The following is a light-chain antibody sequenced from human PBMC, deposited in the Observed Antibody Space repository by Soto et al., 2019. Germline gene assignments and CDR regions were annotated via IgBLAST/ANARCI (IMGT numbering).Light chain of an antibody. Sequence: EIVMTQSPATLSVSPGERATLSCRASQSVSSNLAWYQQKPGQAPRLLIYGASTRATGIPARFSGSGSGTEFTLTISSMQSEDFADYYCQQYNNWPPSFVQGTKLEIK. J-gene: IGKJ2*03. CDR3: QQYNNWPPS. CDR2: GAS. V-gene: IGKV3-15*01. CDR1: QSVSSN.